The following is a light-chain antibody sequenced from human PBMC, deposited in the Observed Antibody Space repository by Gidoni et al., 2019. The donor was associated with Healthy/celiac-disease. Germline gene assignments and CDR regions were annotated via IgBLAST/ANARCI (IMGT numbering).Light chain of an antibody. J-gene: IGKJ4*01. CDR2: DAS. CDR1: QGISSA. CDR3: QQFNSYLLT. Sequence: IPLSQSPSSLSASVGDRVTITCRASQGISSALAWYQQKPGKAPRLLIYDASSLESGVPSRFSGSGSGTDFTLTISSLQPEDFAAYYCQQFNSYLLTFGGGTKVEIK. V-gene: IGKV1-13*02.